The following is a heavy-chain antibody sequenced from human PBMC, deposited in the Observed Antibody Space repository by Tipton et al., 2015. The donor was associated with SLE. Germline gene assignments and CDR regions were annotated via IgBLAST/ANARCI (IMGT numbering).Heavy chain of an antibody. V-gene: IGHV3-66*02. CDR1: GFTFSSYA. CDR2: IYSGGST. CDR3: ASESSGWYKGMDV. D-gene: IGHD6-19*01. Sequence: SLRLSCAASGFTFSSYAMSWVRQAPGKGLEWVSVIYSGGSTYYADSVKGRFTISRDNSKNTLYLQMNSLRAEDTAVYYCASESSGWYKGMDVWGQGTTVTVSS. J-gene: IGHJ6*02.